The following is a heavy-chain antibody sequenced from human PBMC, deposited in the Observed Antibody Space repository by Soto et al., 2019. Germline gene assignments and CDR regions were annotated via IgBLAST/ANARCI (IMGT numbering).Heavy chain of an antibody. Sequence: EVQLVESGGGLVKPGGSPRLSCAASGFTFSSYSMNWVRQAPGKGLEWVSSISSSSSYIYYADSVKGRFTISRDNAKNSLYLQMNSLRAEDTAVYYCARDRITMVRGVPYFDYWGQGTLVTVSS. CDR3: ARDRITMVRGVPYFDY. CDR2: ISSSSSYI. J-gene: IGHJ4*02. D-gene: IGHD3-10*01. V-gene: IGHV3-21*01. CDR1: GFTFSSYS.